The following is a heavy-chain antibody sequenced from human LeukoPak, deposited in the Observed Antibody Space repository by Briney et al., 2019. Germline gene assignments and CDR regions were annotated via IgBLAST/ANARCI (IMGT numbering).Heavy chain of an antibody. CDR1: GSTFSSYD. J-gene: IGHJ4*02. CDR3: ARGPYGTGSHFDF. V-gene: IGHV1-8*02. CDR2: MNPNSGDT. Sequence: ASVKVSRKASGSTFSSYDINWVRQATGQGLEWMGWMNPNSGDTGYTQRFQGRVTMTRDTSISTAYMELSSLRSEDTAVYYCARGPYGTGSHFDFWGQGTLVTVSS. D-gene: IGHD3-10*01.